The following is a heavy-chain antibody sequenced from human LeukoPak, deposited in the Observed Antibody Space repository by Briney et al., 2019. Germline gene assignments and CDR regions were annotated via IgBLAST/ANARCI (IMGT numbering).Heavy chain of an antibody. J-gene: IGHJ4*02. CDR2: ISGSGGST. Sequence: PGGSLRLSCAASGFTFSSYAMSWVRQAPGKGLEWVSAISGSGGSTYYADSVKGRFTISRDNSKNTLYLQMNSLRAEDTAVYYCAKDRSHGHYFISFVPFDYWGQGTLVTVSS. CDR3: AKDRSHGHYFISFVPFDY. V-gene: IGHV3-23*01. D-gene: IGHD4-17*01. CDR1: GFTFSSYA.